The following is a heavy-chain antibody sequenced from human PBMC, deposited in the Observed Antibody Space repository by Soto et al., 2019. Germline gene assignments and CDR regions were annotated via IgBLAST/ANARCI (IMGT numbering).Heavy chain of an antibody. D-gene: IGHD3-22*01. J-gene: IGHJ4*02. CDR2: INAGNGNT. CDR3: ARPKDYDDCLDL. Sequence: SVKVSCTDSGYAFTWINIHWVRQAPGQRLEWMGWINAGNGNTKYSQKFQGRVTFTRDTSANTAYMELSSLISEDTAVYYCARPKDYDDCLDLWGQGTLVTVSS. CDR1: GYAFTWIN. V-gene: IGHV1-3*01.